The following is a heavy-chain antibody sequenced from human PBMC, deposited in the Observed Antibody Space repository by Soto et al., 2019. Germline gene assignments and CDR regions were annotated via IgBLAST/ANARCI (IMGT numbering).Heavy chain of an antibody. CDR2: ISYDGSNK. Sequence: QPGGSLRLSCAASGFTFSSYAMHWVRQAPGKGLEWVAVISYDGSNKYYADSVKGRFTISRDNSKNTLYLQMNSLRAEDTAVYYCARVNHGQLLFLGKMSWFDPWGQGTLVTVSS. J-gene: IGHJ5*02. D-gene: IGHD2-2*01. CDR3: ARVNHGQLLFLGKMSWFDP. CDR1: GFTFSSYA. V-gene: IGHV3-30-3*01.